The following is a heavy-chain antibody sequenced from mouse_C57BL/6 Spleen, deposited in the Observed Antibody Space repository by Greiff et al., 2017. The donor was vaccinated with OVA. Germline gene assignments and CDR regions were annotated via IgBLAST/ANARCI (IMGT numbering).Heavy chain of an antibody. Sequence: VQRVESGAELAKPGASVKLSCKASGYTFTSYWMHWVKPRPGQGLEWLGYINPSSGYTKYNQKFKDKATLTADKSSSTAYMQLSSLTYEDSAVYYCARPYYDYDWAMDYWGQGTSVTVSS. CDR3: ARPYYDYDWAMDY. V-gene: IGHV1-7*01. CDR2: INPSSGYT. J-gene: IGHJ4*01. D-gene: IGHD2-4*01. CDR1: GYTFTSYW.